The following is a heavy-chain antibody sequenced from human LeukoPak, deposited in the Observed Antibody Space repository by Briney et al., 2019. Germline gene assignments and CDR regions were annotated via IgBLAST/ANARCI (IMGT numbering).Heavy chain of an antibody. CDR2: IQYSGRT. V-gene: IGHV4-59*08. J-gene: IGHJ6*02. CDR1: GDSVRNYY. Sequence: SETLSLTCTVSGDSVRNYYWNWIRQAPGKGLEWIGYIQYSGRTDYSPSLRSRGTISIEKSKKLFSLKVSSVTAADTAVYFCAGREPNGSERHYGLHLWGQGTTVTVSS. CDR3: AGREPNGSERHYGLHL. D-gene: IGHD3-10*01.